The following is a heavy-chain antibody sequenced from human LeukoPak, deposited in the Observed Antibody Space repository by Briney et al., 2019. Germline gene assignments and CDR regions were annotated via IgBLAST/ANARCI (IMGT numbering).Heavy chain of an antibody. CDR2: IYYGGST. J-gene: IGHJ4*02. V-gene: IGHV4-59*01. CDR1: GGSISSYY. D-gene: IGHD6-13*01. CDR3: ARVWSSSWSKEAPYYFDY. Sequence: SETLSLTCTVSGGSISSYYWSWIRQPPGKGLEWIGYIYYGGSTNYNPSLKSRVTISVDTSKNQFSLKLSSVTAADTAVYYCARVWSSSWSKEAPYYFDYWGQGTLVTVSS.